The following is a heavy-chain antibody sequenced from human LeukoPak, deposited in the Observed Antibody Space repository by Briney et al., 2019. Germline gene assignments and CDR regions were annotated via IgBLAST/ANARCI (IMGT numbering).Heavy chain of an antibody. CDR2: IFYGGNT. V-gene: IGHV4-59*11. J-gene: IGHJ5*01. Sequence: PSETLSLTCTVSGGSIGSHYWSWIRQSPGKGLEWIGYIFYGGNTNYNPSLKSRVTISVDTSKNQFSLKPTSVTAGDTGVYYCARDRVDTGSFDSWGQGTLVTVSS. CDR3: ARDRVDTGSFDS. CDR1: GGSIGSHY. D-gene: IGHD5-18*01.